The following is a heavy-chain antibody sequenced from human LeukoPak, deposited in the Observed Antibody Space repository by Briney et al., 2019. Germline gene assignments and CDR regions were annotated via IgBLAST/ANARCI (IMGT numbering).Heavy chain of an antibody. Sequence: ALVKVSCKASGYTFSDYFIHWVRQSPGQGLEWMGWINPKIGGTDYAHKFQGRVTMTRDTSISTAYMELSGLRSDDSAIYYCVRDLFTPRDLWGQGTLVTVSS. CDR2: INPKIGGT. J-gene: IGHJ5*02. V-gene: IGHV1-2*02. D-gene: IGHD2-15*01. CDR1: GYTFSDYF. CDR3: VRDLFTPRDL.